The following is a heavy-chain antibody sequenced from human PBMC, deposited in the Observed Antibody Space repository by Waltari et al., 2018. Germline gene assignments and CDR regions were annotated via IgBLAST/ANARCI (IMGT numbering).Heavy chain of an antibody. V-gene: IGHV1-3*01. CDR3: AREQTGRGYDFWSGYYQGAFDI. Sequence: QVQLVQSGAEVKKPGASVKVSCKASGYTFTSYAMHWVRQAPGQRLEWMGWINAGNGNTKYSQKFQGRVTITRDTSASTAYMELSSLRSEDTAVYYWAREQTGRGYDFWSGYYQGAFDIWGQGTMVTVSS. D-gene: IGHD3-3*01. CDR1: GYTFTSYA. J-gene: IGHJ3*02. CDR2: INAGNGNT.